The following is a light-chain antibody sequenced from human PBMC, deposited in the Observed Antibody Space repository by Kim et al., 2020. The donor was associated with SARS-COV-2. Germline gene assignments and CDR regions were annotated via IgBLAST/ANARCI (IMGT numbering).Light chain of an antibody. Sequence: SLTPGEHATLSCGASQSVNRVLAWYQQIPDKAPRLLIYDTSNRATGVPARFSGSGSGTDFTLTITSLEPEDFAVYYCQQRSDWPRSFGEGTRLEIK. J-gene: IGKJ2*01. V-gene: IGKV3-11*01. CDR1: QSVNRV. CDR2: DTS. CDR3: QQRSDWPRS.